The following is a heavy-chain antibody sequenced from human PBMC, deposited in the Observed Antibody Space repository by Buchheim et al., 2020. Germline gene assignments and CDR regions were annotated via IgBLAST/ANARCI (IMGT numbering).Heavy chain of an antibody. CDR1: GYTFTSYA. D-gene: IGHD6-6*01. CDR3: ARPQMKRIEDRTEGWFDP. Sequence: QVQLVQSGSELKKPGASVKASCKASGYTFTSYAINWVRQAPGQGLEWMGWINTNTGNPTYAQGFTGRYVFSLDTSVNTAYLQISNLKADDTAVYYCARPQMKRIEDRTEGWFDPWGQGTL. J-gene: IGHJ5*02. CDR2: INTNTGNP. V-gene: IGHV7-4-1*02.